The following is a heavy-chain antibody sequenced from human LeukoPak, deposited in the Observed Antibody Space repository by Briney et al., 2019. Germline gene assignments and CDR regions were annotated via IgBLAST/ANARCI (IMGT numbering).Heavy chain of an antibody. J-gene: IGHJ6*02. CDR1: GYTFTSYD. D-gene: IGHD2-2*01. CDR2: MNPNSGNT. V-gene: IGHV1-8*01. Sequence: ASVKVSCKASGYTFTSYDINWVRQATGQGLEWMGWMNPNSGNTGYARKFQGRVTMTRNTSISTAYMELSSLRSEDTAVYYCARGREYHLLISMDVWGQGTTVTVSS. CDR3: ARGREYHLLISMDV.